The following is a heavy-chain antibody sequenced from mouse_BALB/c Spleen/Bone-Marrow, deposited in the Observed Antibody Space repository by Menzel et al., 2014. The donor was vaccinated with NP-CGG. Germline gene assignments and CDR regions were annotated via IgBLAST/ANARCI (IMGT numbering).Heavy chain of an antibody. CDR3: ARYARTGAWFPY. V-gene: IGHV1-4*01. CDR1: GYTFTSYT. CDR2: IVPSSGYT. J-gene: IGHJ3*01. Sequence: VQLQQSGADLARPGASVKLSCKASGYTFTSYTIQWVKRRPGKGLEWVGYIVPSSGYTDYNQKFKDKSTLTADKSVSIAYMHLRSLTTADSACYYGARYARTGAWFPYWGQGTLVTVSA. D-gene: IGHD4-1*01.